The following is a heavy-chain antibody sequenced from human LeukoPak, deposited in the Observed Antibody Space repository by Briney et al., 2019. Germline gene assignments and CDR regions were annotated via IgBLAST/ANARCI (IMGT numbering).Heavy chain of an antibody. J-gene: IGHJ5*02. CDR2: IYYSGST. CDR3: ARLPCSGSCYSFWFDP. D-gene: IGHD2-15*01. CDR1: GGSISSYY. V-gene: IGHV4-59*08. Sequence: PSETLSLTCTVSGGSISSYYWSWIRQPPGKGLEWIGYIYYSGSTNYNPSLKSRVTMSVDTSKNQFSLKLSSVTAADTAVYYCARLPCSGSCYSFWFDPWGQGTLVTVSS.